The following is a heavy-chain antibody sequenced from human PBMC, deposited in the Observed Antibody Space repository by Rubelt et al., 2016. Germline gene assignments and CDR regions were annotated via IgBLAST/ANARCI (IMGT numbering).Heavy chain of an antibody. J-gene: IGHJ4*02. CDR2: INAGNGNT. CDR1: GYTFTSYA. Sequence: QVQLVQSGAEVKKPGASVKVSCKASGYTFTSYAMHWVRQAPGQRLEWMGWINAGNGNTKYSQKFQGRVTSTAAAASSTACMEQRSLKSDGPGVCDGAAAQRIRRLMGYAPTLDDWGPGTRVTVSS. D-gene: IGHD2-8*01. V-gene: IGHV1-3*01. CDR3: AAAQRIRRLMGYAPTLDD.